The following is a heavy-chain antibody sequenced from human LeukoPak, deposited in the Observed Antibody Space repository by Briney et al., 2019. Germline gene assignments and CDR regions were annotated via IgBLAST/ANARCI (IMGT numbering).Heavy chain of an antibody. CDR3: ARVYYGSGSYSCFDP. CDR2: INTNTGNP. CDR1: GYTFTNYG. J-gene: IGHJ5*02. D-gene: IGHD3-10*01. V-gene: IGHV7-4-1*02. Sequence: ASVKVSCKASGYTFTNYGMTWVRQAPGQGLEWMGWINTNTGNPTYAQGFTGRFVFSLDTSVSTAYLQISSLKAEDTALYYCARVYYGSGSYSCFDPWGQGTLVTVSS.